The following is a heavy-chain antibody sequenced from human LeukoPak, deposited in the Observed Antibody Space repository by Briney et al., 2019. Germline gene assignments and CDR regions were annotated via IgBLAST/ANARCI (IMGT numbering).Heavy chain of an antibody. V-gene: IGHV4-59*02. J-gene: IGHJ4*02. CDR1: GFTVSSYF. CDR3: AREGYDSSGYYY. Sequence: TGGSLRLSCAASGFTVSSYFMSWIRQPPGKGLEWIGYIYYSGSTNYNPSLKSRVTISVDTSKNQFSLKLSSVTAADTAVYYCAREGYDSSGYYYWGQGNLVTVCS. CDR2: IYYSGST. D-gene: IGHD3-22*01.